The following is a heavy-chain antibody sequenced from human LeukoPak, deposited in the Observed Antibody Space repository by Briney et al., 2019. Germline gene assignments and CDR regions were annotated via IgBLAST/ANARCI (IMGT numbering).Heavy chain of an antibody. V-gene: IGHV1-2*06. CDR3: ARQAIILRFLGNWFDP. CDR1: GYTLTGYY. CDR2: INPNSGGT. D-gene: IGHD3-3*01. Sequence: ASVKVSCKASGYTLTGYYMHWVRQAPGQGLEWMGRINPNSGGTNYAQKFQGRVTMTRDTSISTAYMELSRLRSDDTAVYYCARQAIILRFLGNWFDPWGQGTLVTVSS. J-gene: IGHJ5*02.